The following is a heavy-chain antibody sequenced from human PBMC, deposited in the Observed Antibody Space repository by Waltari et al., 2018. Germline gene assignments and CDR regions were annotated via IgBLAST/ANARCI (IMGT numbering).Heavy chain of an antibody. CDR1: GYTFNGYY. J-gene: IGHJ2*01. CDR3: ARGMRLYGYFDL. D-gene: IGHD6-25*01. Sequence: QVQLVQSGAEVKKPGASVKVSFKASGYTFNGYYMHWGRQAAGQGLEWMGWSNRNIGGTNYAQKFQGRVTMTRDTSISTAYMELSRLRSDDTAVYYCARGMRLYGYFDLWGRGTLVTVSS. V-gene: IGHV1-2*02. CDR2: SNRNIGGT.